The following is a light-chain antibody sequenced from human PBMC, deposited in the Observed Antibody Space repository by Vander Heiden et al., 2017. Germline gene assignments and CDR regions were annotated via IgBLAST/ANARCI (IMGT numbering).Light chain of an antibody. Sequence: AIQLTQSPSSLSASVGDRVTITCRASQGISTHLAWYQQNPGKAPKLLIYVASTLQSGVPSRFSGSGSGTDFTLTISSLQPEDFATYYCQQVHNYPVTFGGETKVEIK. CDR3: QQVHNYPVT. V-gene: IGKV1D-13*01. J-gene: IGKJ4*01. CDR2: VAS. CDR1: QGISTH.